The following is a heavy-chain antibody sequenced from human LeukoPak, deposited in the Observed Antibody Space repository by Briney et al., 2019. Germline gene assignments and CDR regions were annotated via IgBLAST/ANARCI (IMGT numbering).Heavy chain of an antibody. CDR2: MNPNSGNT. V-gene: IGHV1-8*03. CDR1: GYTFTSYD. D-gene: IGHD2-2*01. CDR3: AKRYCSSITCYWVAFDI. J-gene: IGHJ3*02. Sequence: ASVKVSCKASGYTFTSYDINWVRQATGQGLEWMGWMNPNSGNTGYAQKFQGRVTITRNTSISTAYMELSSLRSEDTAIYYCAKRYCSSITCYWVAFDIWGQGTMVTVSS.